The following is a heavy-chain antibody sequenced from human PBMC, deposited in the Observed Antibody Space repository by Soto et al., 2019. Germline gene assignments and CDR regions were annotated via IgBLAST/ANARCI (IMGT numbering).Heavy chain of an antibody. D-gene: IGHD2-21*02. V-gene: IGHV3-15*01. Sequence: EVQLVESGGGLVKPGGSLRLSCTSSGFSLSNVWMSWVRQAPGKGLEWVGCIKTTVDGATTEYAAPVKGRFTISRDDSKSTLYLQMDSLQTEDSAVYFCTTDQGDHVGHYSFDYWGQGTRVTVSS. J-gene: IGHJ4*02. CDR2: IKTTVDGATT. CDR1: GFSLSNVW. CDR3: TTDQGDHVGHYSFDY.